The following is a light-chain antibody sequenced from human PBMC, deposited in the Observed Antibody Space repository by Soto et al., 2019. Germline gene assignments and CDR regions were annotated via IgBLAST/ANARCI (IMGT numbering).Light chain of an antibody. Sequence: QSVLTQPPSASGTPGQRVTISCSGSDSNIGSNAVNWYHQLPGTAPKLLINTNNERPSGVPDRFSGSKSGTSASLAISGLQSGDEADYHCAAWDDSLNGVVFGGGTKLTVL. J-gene: IGLJ2*01. V-gene: IGLV1-44*01. CDR3: AAWDDSLNGVV. CDR2: TNN. CDR1: DSNIGSNA.